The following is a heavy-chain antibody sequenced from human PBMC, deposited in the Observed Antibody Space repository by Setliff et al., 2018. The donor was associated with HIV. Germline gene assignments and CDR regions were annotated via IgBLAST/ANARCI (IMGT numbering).Heavy chain of an antibody. V-gene: IGHV4-4*02. CDR2: IYFSGHT. CDR3: ARLFSGSPGDY. CDR1: GGSISSSNW. D-gene: IGHD3-10*01. J-gene: IGHJ4*02. Sequence: SETLSLTCAVSGGSISSSNWWSWVRQPPGKGLEWIGEIYFSGHTNYNPSLKSRLTISVDTSRNLFSLHLSSVTAADTAVYYCARLFSGSPGDYWGQGTLVTVSS.